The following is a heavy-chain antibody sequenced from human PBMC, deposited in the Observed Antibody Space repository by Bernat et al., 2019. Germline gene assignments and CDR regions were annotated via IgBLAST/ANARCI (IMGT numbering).Heavy chain of an antibody. Sequence: EVQLVESGGGLVQPGGSLRLSCAASGFTFRSNAMSWVRRAPGKGLEWVSAISGSGDRPSSAASVRGRFTISRDNSENTLYLQMNSLRAEDTAVYYCAKSPGYYYDSSGYWYFDLWGRGTLVTVSS. CDR3: AKSPGYYYDSSGYWYFDL. CDR1: GFTFRSNA. D-gene: IGHD3-22*01. CDR2: ISGSGDRP. J-gene: IGHJ2*01. V-gene: IGHV3-23*04.